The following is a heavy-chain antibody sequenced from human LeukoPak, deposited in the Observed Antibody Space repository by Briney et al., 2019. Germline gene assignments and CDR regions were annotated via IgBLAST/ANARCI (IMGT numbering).Heavy chain of an antibody. CDR2: ISFLGGDT. CDR3: AKREVDYGDTIDH. D-gene: IGHD4-17*01. J-gene: IGHJ4*02. Sequence: GGSLRLSCVASGFTFGNFGMTWVRQTPGKGLEWVSGISFLGGDTYYAESVRGRFTMSRDNSKDTLYLQMSSLKVDDTGVYYCAKREVDYGDTIDHWGQGTLVTVSS. CDR1: GFTFGNFG. V-gene: IGHV3-23*01.